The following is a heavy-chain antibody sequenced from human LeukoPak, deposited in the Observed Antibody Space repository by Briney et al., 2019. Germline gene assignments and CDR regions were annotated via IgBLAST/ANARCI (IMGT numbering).Heavy chain of an antibody. CDR2: ISSSSSYI. D-gene: IGHD4-17*01. J-gene: IGHJ4*02. CDR3: ARDLGALGFDY. V-gene: IGHV3-21*01. CDR1: GFTFSSYT. Sequence: GGSLRLSCAASGFTFSSYTMNRVRQAPGKGLEWVSSISSSSSYIYYADSVKGRFTISRDNAKNSLYLQMNSLRAEDTAVYYCARDLGALGFDYWGQGTLVTVSS.